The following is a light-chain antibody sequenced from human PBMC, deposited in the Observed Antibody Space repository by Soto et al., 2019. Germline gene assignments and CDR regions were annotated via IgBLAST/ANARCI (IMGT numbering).Light chain of an antibody. V-gene: IGLV2-8*01. CDR3: SSYAASNKLVV. Sequence: QSALTQPPSASGSPGQSVTISCIGTSSDVGGYNYVSWYQQHPGKAPKLMIYEVSKRPSGVPDRVSGSKSGNSSSLTVAGLQAEDEADYYRSSYAASNKLVVFGGGTQRTVL. J-gene: IGLJ2*01. CDR1: SSDVGGYNY. CDR2: EVS.